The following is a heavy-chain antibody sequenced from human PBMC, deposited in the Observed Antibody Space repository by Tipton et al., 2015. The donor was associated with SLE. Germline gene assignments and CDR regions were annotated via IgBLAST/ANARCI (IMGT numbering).Heavy chain of an antibody. CDR1: GDSIISSY. J-gene: IGHJ2*01. D-gene: IGHD2-15*01. CDR3: ARYSLTNWHLDL. Sequence: TLSLTCTVSGDSIISSYWSWIRQPPGKGLEWIGYIYYSGTTNYNPSLKSRVTISVDTSRNQFSLKLTSVTAADSAVYYCARYSLTNWHLDLWGRGTLVTVSS. V-gene: IGHV4-59*01. CDR2: IYYSGTT.